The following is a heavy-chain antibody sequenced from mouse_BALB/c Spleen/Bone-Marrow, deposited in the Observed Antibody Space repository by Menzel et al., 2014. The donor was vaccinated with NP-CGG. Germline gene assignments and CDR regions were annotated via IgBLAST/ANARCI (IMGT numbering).Heavy chain of an antibody. CDR3: AREVDYAMDY. Sequence: VQLKDSGAELVKPGASVKLSCTASGSNIKDTYMHWVKQRPEQGLEWIGRIDPANGNTKYDPKFQGKATITADTSSNTAYLQLSSLTSEDTAVYYCAREVDYAMDYWGQGTSVTVSS. D-gene: IGHD1-1*01. CDR2: IDPANGNT. V-gene: IGHV14-3*02. CDR1: GSNIKDTY. J-gene: IGHJ4*01.